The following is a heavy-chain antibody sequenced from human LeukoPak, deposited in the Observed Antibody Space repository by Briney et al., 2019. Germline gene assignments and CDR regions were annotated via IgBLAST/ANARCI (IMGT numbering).Heavy chain of an antibody. V-gene: IGHV4-59*01. D-gene: IGHD2-2*01. CDR3: ARSDISFVVVPAAFDAFDI. J-gene: IGHJ3*02. CDR2: FYYSGST. Sequence: SETLSLTCTVSTGSISSYSWSWIRQPPGKGLEWIGYFYYSGSTNYNPSLKSRVTISVDTSKDQFSLRLSSVTAADTAVYYCARSDISFVVVPAAFDAFDIWGQGTMVTVSS. CDR1: TGSISSYS.